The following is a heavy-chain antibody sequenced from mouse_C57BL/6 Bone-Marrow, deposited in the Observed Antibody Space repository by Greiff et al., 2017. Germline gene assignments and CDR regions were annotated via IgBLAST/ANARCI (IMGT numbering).Heavy chain of an antibody. D-gene: IGHD1-1*01. CDR2: LYPSDSET. CDR3: ARNPYYYGSSLAD. V-gene: IGHV1-61*01. J-gene: IGHJ2*01. CDR1: GYTFTSYW. Sequence: QVQLQQPGAELVRPGSSVKLSCKASGYTFTSYWMDWVKQRPGQGLEWIGNLYPSDSETHYNQKFKDKATLTVDKSSSTAYMQLSSLTSEDSAVYYCARNPYYYGSSLADWGQGTTLTVSS.